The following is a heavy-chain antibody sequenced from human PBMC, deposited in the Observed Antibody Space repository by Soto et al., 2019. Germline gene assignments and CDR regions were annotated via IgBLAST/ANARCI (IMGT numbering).Heavy chain of an antibody. D-gene: IGHD4-17*01. V-gene: IGHV2-5*02. J-gene: IGHJ4*02. Sequence: QITLKESGPTLVKPTQTLTLTCTFSGFSLRNSGVGVGWIRQPPGKALEWLALIYWDDDKRDSPSLKSRLTITKDTSKNQVVLTMTNMDPVDTATYYCAHLTTGGFDFDYWGQGTLVTVSS. CDR1: GFSLRNSGVG. CDR3: AHLTTGGFDFDY. CDR2: IYWDDDK.